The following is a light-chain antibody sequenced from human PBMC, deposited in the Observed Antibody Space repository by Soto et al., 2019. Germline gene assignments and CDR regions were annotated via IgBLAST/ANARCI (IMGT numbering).Light chain of an antibody. CDR2: AAS. J-gene: IGKJ5*01. CDR3: QQSYSTPSIT. CDR1: QNISNY. Sequence: DIPMTQSPSSLSASVGDRVTITCRASQNISNYLNWYQHRPGKAPNLLIYAASNLQSGVPSKFSASGSGTDFALTISSLQPEDFATYYCQQSYSTPSITFGQGTRLEIK. V-gene: IGKV1-39*01.